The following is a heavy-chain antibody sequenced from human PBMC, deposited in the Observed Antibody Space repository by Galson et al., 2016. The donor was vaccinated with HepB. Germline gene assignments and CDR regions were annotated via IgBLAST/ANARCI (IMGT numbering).Heavy chain of an antibody. D-gene: IGHD4-23*01. Sequence: SLRLPCAVSGITFRGYWMTWVRQAPEMGLEWVANINPDGSDKSYVASVRGRFTVSSDDDQNVLYLQMNSLRLEDTAVYYCARIDYDDNGAPYWGQGTLVTVSS. CDR2: INPDGSDK. CDR3: ARIDYDDNGAPY. CDR1: GITFRGYW. J-gene: IGHJ4*02. V-gene: IGHV3-7*03.